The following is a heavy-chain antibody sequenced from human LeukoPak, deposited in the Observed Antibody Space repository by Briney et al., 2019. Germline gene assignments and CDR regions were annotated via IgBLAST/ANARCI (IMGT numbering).Heavy chain of an antibody. CDR3: AKDPTAAGTAEYFQH. CDR2: ISGSGGST. V-gene: IGHV3-23*01. CDR1: GFTFSSYA. Sequence: PGGSLRLSCAASGFTFSSYAMSWVRQAPGKGLEWVSTISGSGGSTYYADSVKGRFTISRDNSKNTLYLQMNSLRAAETAVYYCAKDPTAAGTAEYFQHWGQGTLVTVSS. J-gene: IGHJ1*01. D-gene: IGHD6-13*01.